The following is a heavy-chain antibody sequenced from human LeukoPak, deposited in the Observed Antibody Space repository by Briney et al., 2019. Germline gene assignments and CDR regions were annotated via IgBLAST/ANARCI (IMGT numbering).Heavy chain of an antibody. Sequence: GGSLTLSCAASGFTVSSNYMSWVRQAPGKGLEWVSVIYSGGSTYYADSVKGRFTISRDNSKNTLYLQMNSLRAEDTAVYYCARDRQLELRGLYYYYGMDVWGQGTTVTVSS. CDR2: IYSGGST. D-gene: IGHD1-7*01. V-gene: IGHV3-53*01. J-gene: IGHJ6*02. CDR3: ARDRQLELRGLYYYYGMDV. CDR1: GFTVSSNY.